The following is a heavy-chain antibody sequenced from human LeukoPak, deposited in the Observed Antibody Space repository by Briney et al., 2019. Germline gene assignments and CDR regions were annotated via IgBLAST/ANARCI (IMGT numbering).Heavy chain of an antibody. D-gene: IGHD2-2*01. V-gene: IGHV3-23*01. CDR2: ISGSGGTT. Sequence: GGSLRLSCAASGFTFSSYAMSWVRQAPGKGLEWVSGISGSGGTTNFADSVKGRFTISRDTSRNTLFLQMNSLRTEDTAVYYCAKDWGQVPASISGHWGQGTLVTVSS. CDR3: AKDWGQVPASISGH. J-gene: IGHJ1*01. CDR1: GFTFSSYA.